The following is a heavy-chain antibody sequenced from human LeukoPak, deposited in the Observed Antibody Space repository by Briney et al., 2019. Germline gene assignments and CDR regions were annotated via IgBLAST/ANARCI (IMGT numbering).Heavy chain of an antibody. Sequence: ASVKVSCKASGYTFRNFYMHWVRQAPGQGLEWMGIINPSGGSTSYAQKFQGRVTMTRDTSTSTVYMELSSLRSEDTAVYYCASNRILEWLLFDYWGQGTLVTVSS. J-gene: IGHJ4*02. CDR1: GYTFRNFY. V-gene: IGHV1-46*01. D-gene: IGHD3-3*01. CDR2: INPSGGST. CDR3: ASNRILEWLLFDY.